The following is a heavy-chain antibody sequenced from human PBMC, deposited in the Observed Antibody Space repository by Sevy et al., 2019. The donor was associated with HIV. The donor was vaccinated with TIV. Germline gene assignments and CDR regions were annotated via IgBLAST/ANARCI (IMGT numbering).Heavy chain of an antibody. CDR2: VYPNSGGT. D-gene: IGHD1-7*01. Sequence: ASVKVSCKASGYTFTDDYLHWVRQAPGQGLEWMGRVYPNSGGTNYARKFQGRVTMTRDTSINTAYMELSRLRFDDTAVYYCARDGGGGTTNSGMDVWGQGTTVTVSS. CDR1: GYTFTDDY. V-gene: IGHV1-2*06. CDR3: ARDGGGGTTNSGMDV. J-gene: IGHJ6*02.